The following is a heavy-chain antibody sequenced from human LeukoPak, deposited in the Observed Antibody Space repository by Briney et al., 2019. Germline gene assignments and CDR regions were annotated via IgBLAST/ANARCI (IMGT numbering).Heavy chain of an antibody. CDR1: GFTFSNAW. Sequence: GGSLRLSCAASGFTFSNAWMSWVRQAPGKGLEWVGRIKSKTDGRTTDYAAPVKGRFTISRDDSTNTLYLQMNSLKTEDTAVYYCTTGAVVVPAAMPLDYWGQGTLVTVSS. J-gene: IGHJ4*02. V-gene: IGHV3-15*01. D-gene: IGHD2-2*01. CDR2: IKSKTDGRTT. CDR3: TTGAVVVPAAMPLDY.